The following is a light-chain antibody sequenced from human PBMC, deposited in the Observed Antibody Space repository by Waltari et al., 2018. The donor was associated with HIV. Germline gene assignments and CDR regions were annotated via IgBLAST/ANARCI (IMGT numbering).Light chain of an antibody. V-gene: IGLV3-25*03. CDR3: QSADSTGSYPDV. CDR1: ALPKQY. Sequence: SYELTQPPSLSLSPGQTARITCSGDALPKQYAYWYQQKPGQAPLLVIYKDNERPSGIPERFSGSSSGTTVTLTISGVHTEDEADYYCQSADSTGSYPDVFGTGTKVTVL. J-gene: IGLJ1*01. CDR2: KDN.